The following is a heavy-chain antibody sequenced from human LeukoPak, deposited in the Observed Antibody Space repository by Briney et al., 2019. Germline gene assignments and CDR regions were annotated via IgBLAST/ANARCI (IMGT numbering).Heavy chain of an antibody. Sequence: SETLSLTCTVSGGSISSYYWSWIRQPPGKGLEWIGYIYYSGSTNYNPSLKSRVTISVDTSKNQFSLKLSSVTAADTAVYYCARGRVVVAAKNNWFDPWGQGTLVTVSS. V-gene: IGHV4-59*01. CDR1: GGSISSYY. J-gene: IGHJ5*02. D-gene: IGHD2-15*01. CDR3: ARGRVVVAAKNNWFDP. CDR2: IYYSGST.